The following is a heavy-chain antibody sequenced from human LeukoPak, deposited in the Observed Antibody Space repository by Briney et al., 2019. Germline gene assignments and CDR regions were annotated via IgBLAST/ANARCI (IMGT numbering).Heavy chain of an antibody. D-gene: IGHD6-19*01. V-gene: IGHV5-51*01. Sequence: GESLKISCKGSGYSFTSYWIGWVRQMPGKGLEWMGFIYPGDSDTRYGPSFQGQVTISADKSISTAYLQWSSLKASDTAMYYCARLSSGWYPGFDFDYWGQGTLVTVSS. CDR3: ARLSSGWYPGFDFDY. J-gene: IGHJ4*02. CDR2: IYPGDSDT. CDR1: GYSFTSYW.